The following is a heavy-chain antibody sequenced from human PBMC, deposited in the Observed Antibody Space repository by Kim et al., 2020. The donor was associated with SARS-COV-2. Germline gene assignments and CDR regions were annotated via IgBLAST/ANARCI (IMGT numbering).Heavy chain of an antibody. CDR1: GYTFKTYV. CDR2: INTNTGTP. J-gene: IGHJ4*02. V-gene: IGHV7-4-1*02. Sequence: ASVKVSCKASGYTFKTYVMNWVRQAPGQGLEWMGWINTNTGTPTYAQGFIGRFVFSLDSSVNTAYLQISDLEAEDTAVYYCARGAQNEQWMVLKGDYWGQ. CDR3: ARGAQNEQWMVLKGDY. D-gene: IGHD6-19*01.